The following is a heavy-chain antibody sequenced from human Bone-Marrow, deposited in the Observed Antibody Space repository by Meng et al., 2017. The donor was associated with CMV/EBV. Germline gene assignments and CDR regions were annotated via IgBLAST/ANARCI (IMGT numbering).Heavy chain of an antibody. Sequence: ASVKVSCKASGYTFTSYDINWVRQATGQGLEWMGWISPDTGGTNYAQKFQGRVTMTRDTSISTAYMELTSLRSDDTAVYYCATNWNHEGLVGTWGQGTLVTVSS. V-gene: IGHV1-2*02. CDR2: ISPDTGGT. CDR1: GYTFTSYD. J-gene: IGHJ1*01. D-gene: IGHD1-1*01. CDR3: ATNWNHEGLVGT.